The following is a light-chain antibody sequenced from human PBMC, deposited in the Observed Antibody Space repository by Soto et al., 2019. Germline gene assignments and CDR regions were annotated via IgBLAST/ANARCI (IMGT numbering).Light chain of an antibody. CDR1: TSDVGGYNY. CDR3: SSYAGSSNV. CDR2: EVN. J-gene: IGLJ1*01. Sequence: QSALTQPPSASGSPGRSVAISCTGTTSDVGGYNYVSWYQQHPGKAPKLMIYEVNKRPSGVPDRFSGSKSGNTASLTVSGLQAEDEADYYCSSYAGSSNVFGTGTKVAAL. V-gene: IGLV2-8*01.